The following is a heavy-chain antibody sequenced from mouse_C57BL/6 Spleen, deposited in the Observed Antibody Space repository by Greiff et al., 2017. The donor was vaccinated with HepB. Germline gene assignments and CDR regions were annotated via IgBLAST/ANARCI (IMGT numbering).Heavy chain of an antibody. V-gene: IGHV1-55*01. Sequence: QVQLQQSGAELVKPGASVKMSCKASGYTFTSYWITWVKQRPGQGLEWIGDIYPGSGSTNYNEKFKSKATLTVDTSSSTAYMQLSSLTSEDSAVYYCARKDYDYDEDYAMDYWGQGTSVTVSS. CDR3: ARKDYDYDEDYAMDY. D-gene: IGHD2-4*01. J-gene: IGHJ4*01. CDR2: IYPGSGST. CDR1: GYTFTSYW.